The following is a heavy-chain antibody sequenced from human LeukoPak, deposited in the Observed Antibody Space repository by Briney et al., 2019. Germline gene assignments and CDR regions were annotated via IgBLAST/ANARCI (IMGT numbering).Heavy chain of an antibody. D-gene: IGHD6-13*01. CDR3: ARRLAGTEDY. V-gene: IGHV4-39*01. CDR1: GGSISSSSYY. CDR2: IYYSGST. J-gene: IGHJ4*02. Sequence: PSETLSLTCTVSGGSISSSSYYWGWIRQPPGKGLEWIGSIYYSGSTYYNPSLKSRVTISVDTSKNQFALKLTSVTAADTAVYYCARRLAGTEDYWGQGTLVTVSS.